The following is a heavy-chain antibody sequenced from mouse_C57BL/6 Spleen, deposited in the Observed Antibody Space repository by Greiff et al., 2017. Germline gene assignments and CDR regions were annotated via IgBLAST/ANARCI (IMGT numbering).Heavy chain of an antibody. J-gene: IGHJ2*01. CDR2: IWRGGST. Sequence: VKLVESGPGLVQPSQSLSITCTVSGFSLTSYGVHWVRQSPGKGLEWLGVIWRGGSTDYNAAFMSILSITKDNSKSPVFFKMNCLQAYYTAIYYCAKTTVPYYFDYWGQGTTLTVSS. V-gene: IGHV2-5*01. CDR1: GFSLTSYG. D-gene: IGHD2-1*01. CDR3: AKTTVPYYFDY.